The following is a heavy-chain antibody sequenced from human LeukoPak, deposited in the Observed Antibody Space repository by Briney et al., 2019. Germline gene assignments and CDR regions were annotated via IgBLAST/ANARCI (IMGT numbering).Heavy chain of an antibody. D-gene: IGHD4-17*01. CDR3: ARDYDYGDYPGY. J-gene: IGHJ4*02. Sequence: GSLRPSCAASGFNFRTHGMHWVRQAPGQGLEWVAVISYDGSNKYYADSVKGRFTISRDNSKNTLYLQMNSLRAEDTALYYCARDYDYGDYPGYWGQGTLVTVSS. CDR1: GFNFRTHG. CDR2: ISYDGSNK. V-gene: IGHV3-30*03.